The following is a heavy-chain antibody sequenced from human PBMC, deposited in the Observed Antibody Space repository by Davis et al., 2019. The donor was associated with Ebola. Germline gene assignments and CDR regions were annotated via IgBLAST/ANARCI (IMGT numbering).Heavy chain of an antibody. J-gene: IGHJ2*01. CDR1: GGSFSGYY. CDR3: ARDYYDSSGYLWYFDL. D-gene: IGHD3-22*01. CDR2: IYHSGTT. Sequence: MPSETLSLTCAVYGGSFSGYYWSWIRQPPGKGLEWIGEIYHSGTTNSNPSLRSRVTISVDKSKNQFSLKLRSVTAADTAVYYCARDYYDSSGYLWYFDLWGRGTLVTVSS. V-gene: IGHV4-34*01.